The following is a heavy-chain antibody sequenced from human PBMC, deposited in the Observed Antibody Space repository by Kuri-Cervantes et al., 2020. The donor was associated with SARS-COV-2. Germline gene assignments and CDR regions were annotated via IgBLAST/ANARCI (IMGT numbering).Heavy chain of an antibody. Sequence: ESLKISCSVSGYSITNGYYWGWIRQPPGKGLEWIGSVYHSGETYYNPSLKSRVTISVDTSKNQFSLKLSSVTAADTAVYYCARVKTIFGVAPFDYWGQGTLVTVSS. CDR3: ARVKTIFGVAPFDY. CDR2: VYHSGET. D-gene: IGHD3-3*01. V-gene: IGHV4-38-2*02. CDR1: GYSITNGYY. J-gene: IGHJ4*02.